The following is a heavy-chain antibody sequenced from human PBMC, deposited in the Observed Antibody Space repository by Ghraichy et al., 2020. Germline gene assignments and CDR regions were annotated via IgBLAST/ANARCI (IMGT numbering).Heavy chain of an antibody. D-gene: IGHD3-22*01. Sequence: GESLNISCAASGFTFNNYAMHWVRQAPGKGLEWVAVISFDGSNKYYADSVKGRFTISRDNSKNTLDLQMNSLRAEDTAVYYCARDVSGLEVILYYFDYWGQGTRVTVSS. J-gene: IGHJ4*02. CDR3: ARDVSGLEVILYYFDY. CDR2: ISFDGSNK. V-gene: IGHV3-30*04. CDR1: GFTFNNYA.